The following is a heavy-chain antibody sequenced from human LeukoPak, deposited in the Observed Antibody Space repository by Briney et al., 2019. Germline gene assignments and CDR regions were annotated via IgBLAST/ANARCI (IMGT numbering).Heavy chain of an antibody. J-gene: IGHJ4*02. CDR3: ARVRRDEGYYFDY. D-gene: IGHD2-15*01. Sequence: SETLSLTCTVSGGSISSYYWSWIRQPPGKGLEWIGYIYYSGSTNYNPSLKSRVTISVDTSKNQFSLKLSSVTAADTAVYYCARVRRDEGYYFDYWGQGTLVTVSS. CDR1: GGSISSYY. CDR2: IYYSGST. V-gene: IGHV4-59*12.